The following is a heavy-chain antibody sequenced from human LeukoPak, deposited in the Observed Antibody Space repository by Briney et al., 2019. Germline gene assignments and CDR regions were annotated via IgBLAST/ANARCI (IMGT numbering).Heavy chain of an antibody. V-gene: IGHV3-21*01. CDR3: ARGYSSGWSIDY. J-gene: IGHJ4*02. Sequence: PGGSLRLSCAASGFTFSSYSMNWVRQAPGKGLEGVSSISSSSSYIYYADSVKGRFTISRDNAKNSLYLQMNSLRAEDTAVYYCARGYSSGWSIDYWGQGTLVTVSS. CDR1: GFTFSSYS. D-gene: IGHD6-19*01. CDR2: ISSSSSYI.